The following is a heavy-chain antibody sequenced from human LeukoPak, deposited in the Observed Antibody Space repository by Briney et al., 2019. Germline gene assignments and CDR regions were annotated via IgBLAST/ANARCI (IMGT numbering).Heavy chain of an antibody. Sequence: GGSLRLSCAASGFTFSSYGMHWVRQAPGKGLEWVAFIRYDGSNKYHADSVKGRFTISRDNSKNTLYLQMNSLRAEDTAVYYCAKVFVAARPNGGDYWGQGTLVTVSS. CDR1: GFTFSSYG. V-gene: IGHV3-30*02. J-gene: IGHJ4*02. D-gene: IGHD6-6*01. CDR2: IRYDGSNK. CDR3: AKVFVAARPNGGDY.